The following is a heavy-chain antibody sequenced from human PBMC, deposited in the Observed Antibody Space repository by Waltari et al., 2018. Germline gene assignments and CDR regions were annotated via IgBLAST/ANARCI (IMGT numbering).Heavy chain of an antibody. CDR1: GASVISGGYS. CDR2: VYTSGST. D-gene: IGHD3-3*01. CDR3: ARGRGDGANFFFDY. V-gene: IGHV4-61*02. Sequence: QVQLQESGPGLVKPSQTLSLICTVSGASVISGGYSWSGARQPAGKGLEWVGLVYTSGSTKYHPSLKSRVTISVDTSKNQFSLKLSSVTAADTAIYYCARGRGDGANFFFDYWGQETLVTGSS. J-gene: IGHJ4*02.